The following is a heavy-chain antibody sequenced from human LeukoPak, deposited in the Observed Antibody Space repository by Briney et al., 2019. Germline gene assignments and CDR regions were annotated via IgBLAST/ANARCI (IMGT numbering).Heavy chain of an antibody. CDR2: ISAYNGNT. CDR3: ASRVYSSSGGHFDY. D-gene: IGHD6-13*01. J-gene: IGHJ4*02. V-gene: IGHV1-18*04. Sequence: ASVKVSCKASGYTFTSYGISWVRQAPGQGLEWMGWISAYNGNTNYAQKLQGRVTMTTDTSTSTAYMELRSLRSDDTAVYYCASRVYSSSGGHFDYWGQGTLVTVSS. CDR1: GYTFTSYG.